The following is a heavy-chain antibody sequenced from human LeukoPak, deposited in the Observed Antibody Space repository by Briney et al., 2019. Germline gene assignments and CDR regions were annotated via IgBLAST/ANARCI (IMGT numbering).Heavy chain of an antibody. Sequence: GESLKISCKGSGYSFATHWIGWVRQVPGKGLEWMAIIYPQDSDTRLSPSFQGQVTFSVDKSLSTAYLQWSSLKVSDTALYYCARLVEIYLDSSGYSHTDHWGQGTLVTVSS. CDR3: ARLVEIYLDSSGYSHTDH. CDR2: IYPQDSDT. V-gene: IGHV5-51*01. CDR1: GYSFATHW. D-gene: IGHD6-25*01. J-gene: IGHJ1*01.